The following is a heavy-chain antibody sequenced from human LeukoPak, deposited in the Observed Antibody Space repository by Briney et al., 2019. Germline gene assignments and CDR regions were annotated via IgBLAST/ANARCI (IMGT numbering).Heavy chain of an antibody. Sequence: SETLSLTCAVYGGSFSGYYWSWIRQPPGKGLEWIGEINHSGSTNYNPSHKSRVTISVDTSKNQFSLKLSSVTAADTAVYYCARALLRPSWYFDLWGRGTLVTVSS. CDR3: ARALLRPSWYFDL. D-gene: IGHD1-26*01. J-gene: IGHJ2*01. V-gene: IGHV4-34*01. CDR1: GGSFSGYY. CDR2: INHSGST.